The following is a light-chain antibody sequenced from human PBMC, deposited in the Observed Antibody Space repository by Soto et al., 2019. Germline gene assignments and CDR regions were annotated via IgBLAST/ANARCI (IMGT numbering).Light chain of an antibody. CDR2: RAS. CDR1: QSINTL. V-gene: IGKV3-15*01. J-gene: IGKJ5*01. Sequence: EVALTQSPATLSVSPGEGATLSCRASQSINTLLAWYQQKPGQAPRLLIYRASTRATDIPARFSGSGSGTDFTLTISSLQSEDFAIYYCQQYNNWPITFGQGTRLEI. CDR3: QQYNNWPIT.